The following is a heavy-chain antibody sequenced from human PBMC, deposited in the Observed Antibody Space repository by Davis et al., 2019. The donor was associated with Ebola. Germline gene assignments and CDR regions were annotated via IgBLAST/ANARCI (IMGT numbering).Heavy chain of an antibody. CDR1: GGTFNTYT. J-gene: IGHJ4*02. CDR3: ARGRDGFTFDY. V-gene: IGHV1-69*06. Sequence: SVKVSCKASGGTFNTYTFSWLRQAPGQGLEWMGGIIPIFGTANYAQKFQGRVTITADKSTNTAYMELSSLRSEDTAVYYCARGRDGFTFDYWGQGTLVTVSS. D-gene: IGHD5-24*01. CDR2: IIPIFGTA.